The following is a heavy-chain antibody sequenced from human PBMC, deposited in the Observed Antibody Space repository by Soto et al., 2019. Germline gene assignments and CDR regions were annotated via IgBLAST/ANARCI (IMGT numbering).Heavy chain of an antibody. J-gene: IGHJ3*02. CDR2: INHSGST. V-gene: IGHV4-34*01. CDR1: GGSFSGYY. D-gene: IGHD6-19*01. CDR3: ARRNNTPGIAVAGTDFGFGAFEI. Sequence: LSLTCAVYGGSFSGYYWSWIRQPPGKGLEWIGEINHSGSTNYNPSLKSRVTISVDTSKNQFSLKLSSVTAADTAVYYCARRNNTPGIAVAGTDFGFGAFEIWGQGTMVT.